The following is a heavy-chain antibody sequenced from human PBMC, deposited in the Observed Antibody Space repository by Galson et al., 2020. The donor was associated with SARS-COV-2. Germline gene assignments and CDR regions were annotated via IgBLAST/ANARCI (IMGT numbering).Heavy chain of an antibody. V-gene: IGHV3-21*01. J-gene: IGHJ4*02. D-gene: IGHD3-22*01. CDR2: ISSSSNYI. CDR3: ARDSSGYLS. Sequence: GGSLRLSCAASGFTFSSHTMNWVRQAPGKGLEWVSSISSSSNYIYYADSVKGRFTISRDNANNSLYLQMNSLRAEDMALYYCARDSSGYLSWGQGTLVTVSS. CDR1: GFTFSSHT.